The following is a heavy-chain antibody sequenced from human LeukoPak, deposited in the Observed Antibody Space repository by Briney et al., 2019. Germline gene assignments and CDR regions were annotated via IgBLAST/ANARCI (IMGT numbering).Heavy chain of an antibody. V-gene: IGHV4-38-2*01. Sequence: PSETLSLTCAVSGYSISSGYYWGWIRQPPGKGLEWIGSIYHSGSTYYNPSLKSRVTISVDTSKNQFSLKLSSVTAADTAVYYCARQDSGSYGVLDYWGQGTPVTVSS. CDR3: ARQDSGSYGVLDY. CDR1: GYSISSGYY. CDR2: IYHSGST. D-gene: IGHD1-26*01. J-gene: IGHJ4*02.